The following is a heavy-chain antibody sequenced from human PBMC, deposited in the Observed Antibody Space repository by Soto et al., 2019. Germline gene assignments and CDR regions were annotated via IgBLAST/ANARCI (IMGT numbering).Heavy chain of an antibody. CDR1: GFTFSSYG. D-gene: IGHD3-3*01. J-gene: IGHJ6*02. CDR3: AKDVLRFLEWLAFYGMDV. V-gene: IGHV3-30*18. CDR2: ISYDGSNK. Sequence: VPLVESGGGVVQPGRSLRLSCAASGFTFSSYGMHWVRQAPGTGLEWVAVISYDGSNKYYADSVKGRFTIYRDNSKNTLYLQMNSLRAEDTAVYYCAKDVLRFLEWLAFYGMDVWGQGTTVTVSS.